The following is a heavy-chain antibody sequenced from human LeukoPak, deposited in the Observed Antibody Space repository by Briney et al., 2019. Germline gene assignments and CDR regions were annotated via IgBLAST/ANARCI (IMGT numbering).Heavy chain of an antibody. CDR1: GFTFSSYS. J-gene: IGHJ6*02. Sequence: GGSLRLSCAASGFTFSSYSMNWVRQAPGKGLEWVSSISSGSSYIYYADSVKGRFTISRDNAKNSLYLQMNSLRAEDTAVYYCARVLGVAAAGRGRYYYGMDVWGQGTTITVSS. CDR2: ISSGSSYI. CDR3: ARVLGVAAAGRGRYYYGMDV. D-gene: IGHD6-13*01. V-gene: IGHV3-21*01.